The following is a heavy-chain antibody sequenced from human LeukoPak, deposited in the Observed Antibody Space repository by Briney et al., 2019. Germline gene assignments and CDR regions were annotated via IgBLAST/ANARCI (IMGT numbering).Heavy chain of an antibody. CDR1: GGSFSGYY. J-gene: IGHJ4*02. V-gene: IGHV4-34*01. Sequence: PSETLSLTCAVYGGSFSGYYWSWIRQPPGKGLEWIGEINHSGSTNYNPSLKSRVTISVDTSKNQFSLKLSSVTAADTAVYYCARGGSRRWFGELLLLDYWGQGTLVTVSS. CDR3: ARGGSRRWFGELLLLDY. D-gene: IGHD3-10*01. CDR2: INHSGST.